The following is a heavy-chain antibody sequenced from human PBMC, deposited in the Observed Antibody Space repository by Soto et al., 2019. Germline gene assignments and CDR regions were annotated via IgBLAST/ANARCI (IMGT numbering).Heavy chain of an antibody. Sequence: QVQLVQSGAEVKKPGASVKVSCKASGYTFTSYGISWVRQAPGQGLEWMGWISAYNGNTNYAQKLQGRVTMTTDTSTSTAHMELRSLRADDTAVYYCAREAQRELGGPHHGMDVWGQGTTVTVSS. V-gene: IGHV1-18*04. CDR3: AREAQRELGGPHHGMDV. CDR1: GYTFTSYG. D-gene: IGHD3-10*01. J-gene: IGHJ6*02. CDR2: ISAYNGNT.